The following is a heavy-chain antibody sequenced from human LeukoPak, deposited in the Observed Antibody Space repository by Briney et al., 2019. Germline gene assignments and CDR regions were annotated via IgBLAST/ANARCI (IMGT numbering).Heavy chain of an antibody. J-gene: IGHJ5*02. CDR1: GGSFSAFF. CDR2: ISHNGTT. V-gene: IGHV4-34*01. D-gene: IGHD3-3*01. Sequence: SETLSLTCAVYGGSFSAFFWSWIRQSPGKGLEWIGEISHNGTTNYSPSLKSRITISVDASKNQFSLHVKSVTAADTAVYYCARRRLRFHPGFDPWGQGTLVTVSS. CDR3: ARRRLRFHPGFDP.